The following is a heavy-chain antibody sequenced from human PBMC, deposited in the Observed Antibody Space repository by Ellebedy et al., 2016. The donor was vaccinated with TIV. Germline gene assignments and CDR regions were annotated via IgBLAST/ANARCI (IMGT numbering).Heavy chain of an antibody. CDR2: ISAYNGNT. V-gene: IGHV1-18*01. J-gene: IGHJ3*02. Sequence: ASVKVSCKASGGTFTSYAMHWVRQAPGQRLEWMGWISAYNGNTNYAQKLQGRVTMTTDTSTSTAYMELRSLRSDDTAVYYCARTRLRHYDAFDIWGQGTMVTVSS. D-gene: IGHD5-12*01. CDR1: GGTFTSYA. CDR3: ARTRLRHYDAFDI.